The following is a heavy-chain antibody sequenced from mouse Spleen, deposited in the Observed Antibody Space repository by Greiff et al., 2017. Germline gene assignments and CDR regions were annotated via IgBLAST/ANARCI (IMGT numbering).Heavy chain of an antibody. CDR2: ISGGGSYT. D-gene: IGHD4-1*01. J-gene: IGHJ4*01. CDR1: GFTFSSYG. V-gene: IGHV5-9-2*01. Sequence: EVKVVESGGGLVKPGGSLKLSCAASGFTFSSYGMSWVRQTPEKRLEWVATISGGGSYTYYPDSVKGRFTISRDNAKNNLYLQMSSLRSEDTALYYCARNWDVGAMDYWGQGTSVTVSS. CDR3: ARNWDVGAMDY.